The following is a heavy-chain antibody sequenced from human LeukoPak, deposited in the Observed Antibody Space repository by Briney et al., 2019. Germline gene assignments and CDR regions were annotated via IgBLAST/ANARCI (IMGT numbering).Heavy chain of an antibody. CDR1: GGSFSGYY. CDR2: INRSGST. D-gene: IGHD4-23*01. Sequence: KPSETLSLTCAVYGGSFSGYYWSWIRQPPGKGLEWIGEINRSGSTNYNPSLKSRVTISVDTSKNQFSLKLSSVTAADTAVYYCARAKDYGGNAPCRVDYWGQGTLVTVSS. CDR3: ARAKDYGGNAPCRVDY. V-gene: IGHV4-34*01. J-gene: IGHJ4*02.